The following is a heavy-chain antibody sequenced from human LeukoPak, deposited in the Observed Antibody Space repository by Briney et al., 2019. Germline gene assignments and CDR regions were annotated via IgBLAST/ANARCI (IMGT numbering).Heavy chain of an antibody. D-gene: IGHD3-22*01. J-gene: IGHJ1*01. CDR1: GFGLNSFN. V-gene: IGHV3-21*06. CDR2: ISPSGTGYI. Sequence: PGGSLRLSCAASGFGLNSFNMHWVRQAPGKGLEWVSSISPSGTGYIYYADSVGGRFIISRDNAMDSLYLQMNSLRAEDTAVYYCVRGGPNYYDSSCEYLTYFQNWGQGTPVTVSS. CDR3: VRGGPNYYDSSCEYLTYFQN.